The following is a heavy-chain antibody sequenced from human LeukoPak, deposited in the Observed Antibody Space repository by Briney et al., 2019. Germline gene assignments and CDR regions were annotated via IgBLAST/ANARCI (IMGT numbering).Heavy chain of an antibody. CDR2: IRYDGSNK. Sequence: GGPLRLSCAACGFTFSSYGTHWVRQAPGKGLEWVTIIRYDGSNKYYADSVEGRFTISRDNFKNTLYLQMNSLRAEDTAVYYCAKHRGSSTSLNWFDPWGQGTLVTVST. CDR3: AKHRGSSTSLNWFDP. V-gene: IGHV3-30*02. CDR1: GFTFSSYG. D-gene: IGHD2-2*01. J-gene: IGHJ5*02.